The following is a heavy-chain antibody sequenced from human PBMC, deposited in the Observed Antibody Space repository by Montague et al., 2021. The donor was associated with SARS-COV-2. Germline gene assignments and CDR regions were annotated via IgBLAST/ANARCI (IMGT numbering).Heavy chain of an antibody. J-gene: IGHJ6*02. Sequence: SETLSLTCTVSGGSINYYYWHWLRQSTAKGLEWIGRIYSSGNANYSPSLKSRVTMSVDTSQNQFSLKLSSVTAADTAVYYCARGGRQDIVLVVYDQWYGLDVWGQGTTVTVSS. V-gene: IGHV4-4*07. CDR2: IYSSGNA. CDR3: ARGGRQDIVLVVYDQWYGLDV. D-gene: IGHD2-8*02. CDR1: GGSINYYY.